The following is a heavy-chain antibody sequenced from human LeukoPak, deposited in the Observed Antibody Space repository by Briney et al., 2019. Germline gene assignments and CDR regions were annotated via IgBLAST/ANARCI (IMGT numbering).Heavy chain of an antibody. CDR2: FDPEDGET. V-gene: IGHV1-24*01. D-gene: IGHD2-2*01. CDR3: ATSRPRVVPAALDSYFDY. J-gene: IGHJ4*02. CDR1: GYTLTELS. Sequence: ASVKVSCKVTGYTLTELSMHWVRQPRGKGLEGMGGFDPEDGETIYAQKFQGRVTMTEDTSTDTAYMELSSLRSEDTAVYYCATSRPRVVPAALDSYFDYWGQGTLVTVSS.